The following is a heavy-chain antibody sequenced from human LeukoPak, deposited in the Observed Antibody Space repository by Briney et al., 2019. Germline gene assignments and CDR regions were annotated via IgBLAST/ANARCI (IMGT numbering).Heavy chain of an antibody. J-gene: IGHJ4*02. Sequence: GGSLRLSCAASGFTFSSYAMSWVRQAPGKGLEWVSAISGSGGSTYYADSVKGRFTISRDNSKNTLYLQMNSLRAEDTAVYYCARDLDSSGWVYWGQGTLVTVSS. CDR2: ISGSGGST. D-gene: IGHD6-19*01. CDR1: GFTFSSYA. V-gene: IGHV3-23*01. CDR3: ARDLDSSGWVY.